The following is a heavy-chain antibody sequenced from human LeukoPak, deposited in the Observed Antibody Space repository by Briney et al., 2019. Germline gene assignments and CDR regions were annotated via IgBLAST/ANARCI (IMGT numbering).Heavy chain of an antibody. V-gene: IGHV5-51*01. D-gene: IGHD6-19*01. J-gene: IGHJ4*02. CDR2: KYPGDSDI. CDR1: GYSFSSYR. Sequence: GESLKISCKGSGYSFSSYRIDWVRQMPGKGLEWMGIKYPGDSDIRYSPSFQGQVTISVDKSISTAYLQWSSLTASDTAMYYCGAVSVGGGDYWGQGTLVTVSS. CDR3: GAVSVGGGDY.